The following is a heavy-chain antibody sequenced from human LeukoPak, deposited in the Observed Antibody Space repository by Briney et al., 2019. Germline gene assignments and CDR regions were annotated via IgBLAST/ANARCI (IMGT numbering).Heavy chain of an antibody. CDR1: GGSISSFH. CDR2: IYGGGVT. Sequence: SETLSLTCTVSGGSISSFHWNWLRQSPGRGLEWISYIYGGGVTNYNPSLRFRVTMSIDTSKNKFSLNLKSVTAEDTAVYYCARSVGTNWSYFFDYWGQGTLVTVSS. CDR3: ARSVGTNWSYFFDY. V-gene: IGHV4-59*01. J-gene: IGHJ4*02. D-gene: IGHD3-3*01.